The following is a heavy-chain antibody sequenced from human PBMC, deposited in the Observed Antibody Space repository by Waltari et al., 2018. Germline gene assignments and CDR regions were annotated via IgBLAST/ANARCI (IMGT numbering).Heavy chain of an antibody. D-gene: IGHD3-3*01. CDR3: AKDVAMGKSGFALDY. Sequence: DVEVVQSGGGLVQPGGYLRPSCAPSGFTFMITWVHWVRQVPGKGLVWVARINSDGSSRSYTDSVKGRFTISRDNSKNTVYLQMDALRVEDTAVYYCAKDVAMGKSGFALDYCGQGALVTVSS. V-gene: IGHV3-74*01. J-gene: IGHJ4*02. CDR1: GFTFMITW. CDR2: INSDGSSR.